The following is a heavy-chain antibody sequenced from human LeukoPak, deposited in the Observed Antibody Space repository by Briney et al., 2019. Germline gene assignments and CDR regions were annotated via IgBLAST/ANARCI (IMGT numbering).Heavy chain of an antibody. CDR3: AHYGSYYYGMDV. J-gene: IGHJ6*02. Sequence: PGASVKVSCKASGGTFSSYAISWVRQAPGQGLEWMGRIIPILGIANYAQKFQGRVTITADKSTSTAYMELSSLRSEDTAVYYCAHYGSYYYGMDVWGQGTTVTVSS. CDR2: IIPILGIA. D-gene: IGHD3-10*01. CDR1: GGTFSSYA. V-gene: IGHV1-69*04.